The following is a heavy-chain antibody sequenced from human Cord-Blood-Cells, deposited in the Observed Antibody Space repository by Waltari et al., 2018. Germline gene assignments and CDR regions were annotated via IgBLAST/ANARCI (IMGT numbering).Heavy chain of an antibody. D-gene: IGHD3-9*01. CDR3: ARGGTIRRYFDWLYYFDY. CDR2: INHSGST. V-gene: IGHV4-34*01. CDR1: GGSFSGYY. J-gene: IGHJ4*02. Sequence: QVQLQQWGAGLLKPSETLSLTCAVYGGSFSGYYWSWIRQPPGKGLEWIGEINHSGSTNSTTSLKSRCPISVDTSKNQCSLKLSSVTAADTAVYYCARGGTIRRYFDWLYYFDYWGQGTLVTVAS.